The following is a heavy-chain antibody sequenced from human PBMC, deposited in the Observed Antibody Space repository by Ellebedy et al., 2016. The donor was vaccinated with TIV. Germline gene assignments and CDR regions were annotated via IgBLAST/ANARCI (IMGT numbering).Heavy chain of an antibody. D-gene: IGHD3/OR15-3a*01. CDR2: ITGTGANT. CDR3: AKATRRGLDTALDY. CDR1: GFTFTNYA. J-gene: IGHJ4*02. Sequence: GESLKISCAASGFTFTNYAMPWVRQAPGRGLEWLSSITGTGANTYYLESVKGRFTISRENSNNTLYLQMNSLRVEDTAVYFCAKATRRGLDTALDYWGQGTLVSVSS. V-gene: IGHV3-23*01.